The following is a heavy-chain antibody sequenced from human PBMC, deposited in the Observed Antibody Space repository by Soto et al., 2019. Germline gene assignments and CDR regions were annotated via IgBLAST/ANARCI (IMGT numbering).Heavy chain of an antibody. J-gene: IGHJ4*02. CDR1: GLTFSSYW. Sequence: EVQLVESGGGLVQPGGSLRLSCASSGLTFSSYWMHWVRQAPGKGLVWVSRISSDGSSTNYADSVKGRFTISRDNDKNTLYLQMTSLRAEDMAVYSCAMSYTVKTDCWGQVPLVTGSS. CDR2: ISSDGSST. V-gene: IGHV3-74*01. CDR3: AMSYTVKTDC. D-gene: IGHD4-17*01.